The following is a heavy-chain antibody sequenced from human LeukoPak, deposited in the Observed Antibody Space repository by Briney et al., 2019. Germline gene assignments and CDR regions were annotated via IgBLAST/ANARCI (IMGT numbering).Heavy chain of an antibody. CDR3: ARGGSYLSAFDI. Sequence: ASVKVSCKASGYPFNNYDINWVRQATGQGLEWMGWMNPHSGKTGYAQNFQGRVTMTRDTSISTAYMELSSLRAEDTAVYYCARGGSYLSAFDIWGQGTMVTVSS. J-gene: IGHJ3*02. V-gene: IGHV1-8*01. D-gene: IGHD3-10*01. CDR2: MNPHSGKT. CDR1: GYPFNNYD.